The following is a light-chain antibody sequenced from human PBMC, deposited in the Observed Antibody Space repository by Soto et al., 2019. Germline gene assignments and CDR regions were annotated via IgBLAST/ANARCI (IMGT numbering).Light chain of an antibody. J-gene: IGKJ1*01. CDR3: QQYNKWPQT. CDR2: GAS. Sequence: EIVMTKSPAILSVSPGERATLSCIASQSFSSYLAWYQQKPGQAPRLLIYGASNRATGIPDRFSGSGSGTDFTLTISSLQSEDLAVYHCQQYNKWPQTFGQGTKVDI. CDR1: QSFSSY. V-gene: IGKV3D-15*01.